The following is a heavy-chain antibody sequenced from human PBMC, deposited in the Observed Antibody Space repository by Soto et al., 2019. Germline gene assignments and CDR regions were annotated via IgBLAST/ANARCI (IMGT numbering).Heavy chain of an antibody. CDR3: SKPANGWFSALDI. CDR2: ISGSGGTT. CDR1: GFTFSSYA. V-gene: IGHV3-23*01. Sequence: EVQLLESGGGLVQPGGSLRLSCAASGFTFSSYAMSWVRQAPGKGLEWVSAISGSGGTTYYADSVKGRFTFSRDNSKNMHYLPMIRLRAEDTAVYYCSKPANGWFSALDIWGHGTMVNVSS. D-gene: IGHD6-19*01. J-gene: IGHJ3*02.